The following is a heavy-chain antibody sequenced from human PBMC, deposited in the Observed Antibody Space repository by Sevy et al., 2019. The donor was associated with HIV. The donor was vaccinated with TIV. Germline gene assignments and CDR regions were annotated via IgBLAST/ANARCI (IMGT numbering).Heavy chain of an antibody. CDR3: ARGAAAGTFDD. D-gene: IGHD6-13*01. J-gene: IGHJ4*01. V-gene: IGHV3-74*01. CDR2: VNSDGSST. CDR1: RFTFSSYW. Sequence: GGSLRLSCAASRFTFSSYWMHWVRQAPGKGLVWVSRVNSDGSSTSYSDSVKGRFTISRDNAKNTLYLQMNSLRAEDTAVYYCARGAAAGTFDDWGHGTLVTVSS.